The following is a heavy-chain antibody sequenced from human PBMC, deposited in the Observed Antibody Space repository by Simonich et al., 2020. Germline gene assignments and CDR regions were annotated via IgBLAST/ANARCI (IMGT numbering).Heavy chain of an antibody. V-gene: IGHV4-34*01. J-gene: IGHJ4*02. D-gene: IGHD3-10*01. Sequence: QVQLQQWGAGLLKPSETLSLTCAVYGGSFSGYYWSSIRQPPGKGLEWIGEINHSGSTNYNPSLKSRVTISVDTSKNQFSLKLSSVTAADTAVYYCARRRKVRGVQYYFDYWGQGTLVTVSS. CDR3: ARRRKVRGVQYYFDY. CDR2: INHSGST. CDR1: GGSFSGYY.